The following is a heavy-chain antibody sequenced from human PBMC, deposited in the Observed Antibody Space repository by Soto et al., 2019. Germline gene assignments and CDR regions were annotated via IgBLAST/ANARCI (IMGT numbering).Heavy chain of an antibody. Sequence: QVQLVQSGAEVKKPGSSVKVSCKASGGTFSSYAISWVRQAPGQGLEWMGGIIPTFGTANYAQKFQGRVTITADESTSTAYMELSSLRSEDRAVYYCARTNTSYYYDSSGYYYVGGFDYWGQGTLVTVSS. D-gene: IGHD3-22*01. CDR3: ARTNTSYYYDSSGYYYVGGFDY. J-gene: IGHJ4*02. CDR2: IIPTFGTA. CDR1: GGTFSSYA. V-gene: IGHV1-69*01.